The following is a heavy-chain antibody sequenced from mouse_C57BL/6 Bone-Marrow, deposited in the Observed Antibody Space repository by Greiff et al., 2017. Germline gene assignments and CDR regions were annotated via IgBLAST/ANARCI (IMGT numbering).Heavy chain of an antibody. CDR3: ERRRYLAVDY. V-gene: IGHV1-82*01. J-gene: IGHJ4*01. Sequence: VQLQQSGPERVKPGASVKISCKASGYAFSSSWMNWVKQRPGRGLEWFGWFYLGEGDTNYNGKFKGKATLTANKSSSTAYLQLSCLTSAASAACFCERRRYLAVDYWGQGTSVTVSS. CDR1: GYAFSSSW. CDR2: FYLGEGDT. D-gene: IGHD5-1*01.